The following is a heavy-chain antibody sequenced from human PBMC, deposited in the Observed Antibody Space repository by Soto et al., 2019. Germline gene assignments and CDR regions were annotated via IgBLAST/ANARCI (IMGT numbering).Heavy chain of an antibody. D-gene: IGHD3-22*01. Sequence: SETLSLTCTVSGGSISSGDYYWSWIRQPPGKGLEWIGYIYYSGSTYYNPSLKCRVTISVDTSKNQFSLKLSSVTAADTAVYYCARASIHYDSSGYYFPYYFDYWGQGTMVTVSS. CDR2: IYYSGST. CDR1: GGSISSGDYY. J-gene: IGHJ4*02. CDR3: ARASIHYDSSGYYFPYYFDY. V-gene: IGHV4-30-4*01.